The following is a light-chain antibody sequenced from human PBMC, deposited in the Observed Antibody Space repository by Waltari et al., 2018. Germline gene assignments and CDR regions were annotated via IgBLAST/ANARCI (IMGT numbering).Light chain of an antibody. J-gene: IGLJ3*02. CDR1: SGSLSTTSY. Sequence: QTVVTQEPSLSVSPGGTVTLTCALSSGSLSTTSYATWYQQTPGQAPRTLVYTATARSSGVPVRCSGSILGNTAALTITGAQADDESEYYCALYMGSGIWVFGGGTRLTVL. CDR3: ALYMGSGIWV. CDR2: TAT. V-gene: IGLV8-61*01.